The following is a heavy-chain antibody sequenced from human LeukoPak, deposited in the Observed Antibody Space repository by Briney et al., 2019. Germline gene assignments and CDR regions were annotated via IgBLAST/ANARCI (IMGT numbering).Heavy chain of an antibody. CDR1: GFTFNRYS. J-gene: IGHJ5*02. D-gene: IGHD2-15*01. V-gene: IGHV3-21*01. CDR2: ISTSSSYI. CDR3: ARGADGVSSNSRGWFDP. Sequence: GGSLRLSCAASGFTFNRYSMNWVRQVPGKGLEWVSSISTSSSYIYYADSVRGRFTISRDNAKNSLYLQMNSLRAEDTAVYSCARGADGVSSNSRGWFDPWGQGTLVTVSS.